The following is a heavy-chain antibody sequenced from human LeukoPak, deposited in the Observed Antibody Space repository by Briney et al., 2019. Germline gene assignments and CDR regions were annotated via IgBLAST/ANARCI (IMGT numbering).Heavy chain of an antibody. Sequence: GGSLRLSCAASGFTFSSYAMSSVRQAPGKGLEWVSAISGSGGSTYYADSVKGRFTISRDNSKNTLYLQMNSLRAEDTAVYYCAKVDGSGWYGYFDYWGQGTLVTVSS. CDR3: AKVDGSGWYGYFDY. CDR2: ISGSGGST. J-gene: IGHJ4*02. D-gene: IGHD6-19*01. CDR1: GFTFSSYA. V-gene: IGHV3-23*01.